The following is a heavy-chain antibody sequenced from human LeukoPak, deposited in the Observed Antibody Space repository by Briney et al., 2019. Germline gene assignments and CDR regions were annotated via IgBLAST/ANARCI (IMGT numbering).Heavy chain of an antibody. D-gene: IGHD3-3*01. Sequence: EASVKVSCKASGYTFTSYYMHWVRQAPGQGLEWMGIINPSGGSTSYAQKFQGRVTMTRDMSTSTVYMELSSLRSEDTAVYYCARAPTISSYYDFWSGPLYYYMDVWGKGTTVTVSS. J-gene: IGHJ6*03. CDR3: ARAPTISSYYDFWSGPLYYYMDV. V-gene: IGHV1-46*01. CDR1: GYTFTSYY. CDR2: INPSGGST.